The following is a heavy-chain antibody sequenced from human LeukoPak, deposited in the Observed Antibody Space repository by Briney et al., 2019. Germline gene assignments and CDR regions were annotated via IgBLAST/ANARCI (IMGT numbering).Heavy chain of an antibody. CDR2: ISSSSSYI. Sequence: GGSLRLSCAASGFTFSSYSMNWVRRAPGKGLERVSSISSSSSYIYYADSVKGRFTISRDNAKNSLYLQMNCLRAEDTAVYYCARGQNHCGGDCPWGQGTMVTVSS. CDR3: ARGQNHCGGDCP. D-gene: IGHD2-21*02. CDR1: GFTFSSYS. J-gene: IGHJ3*01. V-gene: IGHV3-21*01.